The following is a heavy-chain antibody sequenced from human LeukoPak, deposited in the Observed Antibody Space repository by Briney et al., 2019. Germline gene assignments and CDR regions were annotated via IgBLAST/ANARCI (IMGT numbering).Heavy chain of an antibody. J-gene: IGHJ6*02. Sequence: PGGSLRLSCAASGFTFSSYWMSWVRQAPGKGLEWVANIKQDGGEKYYVDSVKGRFTISRDNAKNSLYLQMNSLRAEDTAVYYCARDAAGSYYYGSGSYSGMDVWGQGTTVTVSS. CDR2: IKQDGGEK. D-gene: IGHD3-10*01. CDR1: GFTFSSYW. V-gene: IGHV3-7*01. CDR3: ARDAAGSYYYGSGSYSGMDV.